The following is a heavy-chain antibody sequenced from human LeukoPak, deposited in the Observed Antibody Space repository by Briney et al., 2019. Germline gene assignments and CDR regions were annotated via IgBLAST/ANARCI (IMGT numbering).Heavy chain of an antibody. J-gene: IGHJ6*02. CDR3: ARGGYSNANKFYYYGMDV. V-gene: IGHV3-53*01. CDR1: GFTVSTNY. Sequence: GGSLRLSCAASGFTVSTNYMSWVRQAPGKGLEWVSVIYSGGSTFYADSVKGRFTISRDNAKNSLYLQMNSLRAEDTAVYYCARGGYSNANKFYYYGMDVWGQGTTVTV. D-gene: IGHD4-11*01. CDR2: IYSGGST.